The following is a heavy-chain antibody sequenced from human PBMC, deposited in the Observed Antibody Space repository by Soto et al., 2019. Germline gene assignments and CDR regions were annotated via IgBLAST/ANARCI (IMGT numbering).Heavy chain of an antibody. CDR1: GFTFSSYA. V-gene: IGHV3-23*01. D-gene: IGHD5-12*01. CDR3: AKTSVDQGVATLIDY. J-gene: IGHJ4*02. Sequence: GGSLRLSCAASGFTFSSYAMSWVRQAPGKGLEWVSAISGSGGSTYYADSVKGRFTISRDNSKNTLYLQMNSLRAEDTAVYYCAKTSVDQGVATLIDYWGQGTLVTVSS. CDR2: ISGSGGST.